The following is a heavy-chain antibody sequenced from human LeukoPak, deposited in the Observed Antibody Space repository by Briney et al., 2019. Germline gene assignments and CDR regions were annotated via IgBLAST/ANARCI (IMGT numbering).Heavy chain of an antibody. CDR1: GFVFGAYG. V-gene: IGHV3-30*02. CDR2: IRYDGSKR. Sequence: PGGSLRLSCAASGFVFGAYGMHWVRQAPGKGLEWVAFIRYDGSKRYYVDSVKGRFTISRDNSKNTLYLQMNSLRAEDTAVYYCAKDYFSSSWGYYYYMDVWGKGTTVTISS. D-gene: IGHD6-13*01. J-gene: IGHJ6*03. CDR3: AKDYFSSSWGYYYYMDV.